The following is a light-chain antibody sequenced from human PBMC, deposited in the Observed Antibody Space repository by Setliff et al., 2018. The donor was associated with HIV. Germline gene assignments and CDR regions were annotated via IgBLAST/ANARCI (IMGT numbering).Light chain of an antibody. CDR1: SSDVGNYNY. CDR3: CSYAGSYSFV. Sequence: QSALTQPRSVSGSPGQSVTISYTGTSSDVGNYNYVSWYQHHPGKAPKLMIYDVSKRPSGVPDRFSASKSGNTASLTISGLQAEDEAEYYCCSYAGSYSFVFGTGTKVTVL. J-gene: IGLJ1*01. CDR2: DVS. V-gene: IGLV2-11*01.